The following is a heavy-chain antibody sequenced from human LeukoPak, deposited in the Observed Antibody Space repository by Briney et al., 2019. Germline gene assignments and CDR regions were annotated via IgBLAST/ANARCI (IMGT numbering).Heavy chain of an antibody. CDR2: INPNSGGT. CDR3: ASRCSGGSCYHYYYYGMDV. CDR1: GYTFTGYY. D-gene: IGHD2-15*01. Sequence: GASVKVSCKASGYTFTGYYMHWVRQAPGQGLEWMGWINPNSGGTNYAQKFQGWVTMTRDTSISTAYMELSRLRSDDTAVYYCASRCSGGSCYHYYYYGMDVWGQGTTVTVSS. V-gene: IGHV1-2*04. J-gene: IGHJ6*02.